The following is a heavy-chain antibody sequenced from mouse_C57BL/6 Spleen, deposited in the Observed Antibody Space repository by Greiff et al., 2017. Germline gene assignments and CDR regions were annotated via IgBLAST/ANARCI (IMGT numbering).Heavy chain of an antibody. CDR2: IWGDGST. Sequence: VKLVESGPGLVAPSPSLSITCTVSGFSLTSYGVSWVRQPPGKGLEWLGVIWGDGSTNYHSAPISRLSISKDNSKSQVFLNLNSLQTDDTATYYCAKSLYGNPDFDVWGTGTTVTVSS. CDR1: GFSLTSYG. D-gene: IGHD2-1*01. J-gene: IGHJ1*03. V-gene: IGHV2-3*01. CDR3: AKSLYGNPDFDV.